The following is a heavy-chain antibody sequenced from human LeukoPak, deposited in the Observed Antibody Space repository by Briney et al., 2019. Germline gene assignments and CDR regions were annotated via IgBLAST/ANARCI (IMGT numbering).Heavy chain of an antibody. CDR3: VIEEKSGATYYYIDL. CDR2: ISWNSGSI. D-gene: IGHD1-26*01. V-gene: IGHV3-9*03. Sequence: PGGSLRLSCAASGFTFDDYAMHWVRQAPGKGLEWVSGISWNSGSIGYADSVKGRFTISRDNAKNSLYLQMNSLRAEDMALYYCVIEEKSGATYYYIDLWGKGTAVTVSS. J-gene: IGHJ6*03. CDR1: GFTFDDYA.